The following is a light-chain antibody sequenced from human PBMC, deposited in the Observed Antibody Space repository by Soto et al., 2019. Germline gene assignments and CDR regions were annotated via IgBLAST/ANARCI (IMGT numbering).Light chain of an antibody. CDR2: GNS. J-gene: IGLJ2*01. V-gene: IGLV1-40*01. CDR3: QSYDRSPSSPGV. CDR1: SSNIGAGYD. Sequence: QSVLTQPPSVSGAPGQRVTISCTGSSSNIGAGYDVHWYQQRPGTAPKLLIYGNSNRPSGVPDRFSGSKSGTSTSLAITGLQAEDEADYYLQSYDRSPSSPGVFGGGTKVTVL.